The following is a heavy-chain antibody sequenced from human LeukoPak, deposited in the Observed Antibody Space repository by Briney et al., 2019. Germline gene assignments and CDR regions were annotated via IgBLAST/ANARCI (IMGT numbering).Heavy chain of an antibody. CDR2: IYYSGST. CDR1: GGSISSSSYY. Sequence: SETLSLTCTVSGGSISSSSYYWGWIRQPPGKGLEWIGSIYYSGSTYYNPSLKSRVTISVDTSKNQFSLKLSSVTAADTAVYYCAREKSGYSSSWEIDYWGQGTLVTVSS. D-gene: IGHD6-13*01. CDR3: AREKSGYSSSWEIDY. V-gene: IGHV4-39*07. J-gene: IGHJ4*02.